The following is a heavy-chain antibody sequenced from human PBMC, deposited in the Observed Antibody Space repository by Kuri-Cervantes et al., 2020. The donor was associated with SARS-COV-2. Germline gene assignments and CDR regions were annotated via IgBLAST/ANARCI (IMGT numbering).Heavy chain of an antibody. CDR2: INPNSGGT. CDR1: GYTFTGYY. J-gene: IGHJ6*02. D-gene: IGHD6-6*01. Sequence: ASVKVSCKASGYTFTGYYMHWVRQAPGQGLEWMGWINPNSGGTNYAQKFQGRVTMTRDTSISTAYMELNSLRAEDTAVYYCAKSDSSSTNYYYYYGMDVWGQGTTVTVSS. V-gene: IGHV1-2*02. CDR3: AKSDSSSTNYYYYYGMDV.